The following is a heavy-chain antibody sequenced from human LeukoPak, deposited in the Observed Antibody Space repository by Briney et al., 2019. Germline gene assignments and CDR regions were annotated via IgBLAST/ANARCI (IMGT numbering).Heavy chain of an antibody. D-gene: IGHD2-15*01. CDR2: ISWDGGST. CDR3: AKDGTLGYCSGGSCGNFDY. V-gene: IGHV3-43*02. J-gene: IGHJ4*02. Sequence: GGSLRLSCAASGFTFSSYAMSWVRQAPGKGLEWVSLISWDGGSTYYADSVKGRFTISRDNSKNSLYLQMNSLRTEDTALYYCAKDGTLGYCSGGSCGNFDYWGQGTLVTVSS. CDR1: GFTFSSYA.